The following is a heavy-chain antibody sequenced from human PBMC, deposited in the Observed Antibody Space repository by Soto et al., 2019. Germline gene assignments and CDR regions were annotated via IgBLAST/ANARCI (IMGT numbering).Heavy chain of an antibody. J-gene: IGHJ4*02. V-gene: IGHV4-31*03. CDR1: GGSVSSGGYY. CDR2: IYYSGTT. D-gene: IGHD2-8*01. Sequence: QVQLQESGPGLVKPSQTLSLTCTVSGGSVSSGGYYWRWIRQHPGTGLEWIGYIYYSGTTYFNPSLKSRASISLYTAKNEFSLKLTSVTAADTAVYYCARRALPQCINGVCYKDGFWDYWGQGALVTVSS. CDR3: ARRALPQCINGVCYKDGFWDY.